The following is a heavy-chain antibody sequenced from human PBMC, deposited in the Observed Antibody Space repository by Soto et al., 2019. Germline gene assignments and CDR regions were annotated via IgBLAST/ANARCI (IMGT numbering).Heavy chain of an antibody. D-gene: IGHD3-22*01. CDR3: ARDLMITNTIIVISYYYYGMDV. Sequence: ASVKVSCKASGYTFTSYYMHWVRQAPGQGLEWMGIINPSGGSTSYAQKFQGRVTMTRDTSTSTVYMELSSLRSEDTAVYYCARDLMITNTIIVISYYYYGMDVWGQGTTVTVSS. J-gene: IGHJ6*02. V-gene: IGHV1-46*01. CDR1: GYTFTSYY. CDR2: INPSGGST.